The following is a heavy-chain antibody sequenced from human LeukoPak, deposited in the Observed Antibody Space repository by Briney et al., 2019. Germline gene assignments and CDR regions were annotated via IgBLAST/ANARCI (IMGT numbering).Heavy chain of an antibody. CDR1: GFTFSSYE. CDR2: ISSSGSTI. Sequence: PGGSLRLSCAASGFTFSSYEMNWVRQAPGKGLEWVSYISSSGSTIYYADSVKGRFTISRDNSKNTLYLQMNSLRTEDTAVYYCAKDGFGASWDNWGQGTLVMVSS. CDR3: AKDGFGASWDN. D-gene: IGHD3-10*01. J-gene: IGHJ4*02. V-gene: IGHV3-48*03.